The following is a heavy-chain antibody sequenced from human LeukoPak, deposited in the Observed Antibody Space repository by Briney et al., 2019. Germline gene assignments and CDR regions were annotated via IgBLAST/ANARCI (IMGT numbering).Heavy chain of an antibody. D-gene: IGHD4-17*01. CDR1: GGSINSGSYY. CDR2: IYYSGST. CDR3: ARAVGDYGDYYFDY. J-gene: IGHJ4*02. V-gene: IGHV4-61*01. Sequence: SETLSLTCTVSGGSINSGSYYWSWIRQPPGKGLEWIGYIYYSGSTNYNPSLKSRVTISVDTSKNQFSLKLSSVTAADTAVYYCARAVGDYGDYYFDYWGQGTLVTVSS.